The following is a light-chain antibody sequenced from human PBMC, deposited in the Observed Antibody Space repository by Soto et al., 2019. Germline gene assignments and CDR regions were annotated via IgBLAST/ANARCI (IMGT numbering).Light chain of an antibody. CDR1: QSADHS. Sequence: EVVMTQSPGTLSVSPGERATLSCRASQSADHSLAWYQEKPGQAPRLLIYTASTRATGVPARFSGGGSGTEFTLTISSLQSEDFAVYYCQQFHRWPITFGQGTRLEIK. CDR2: TAS. V-gene: IGKV3-15*01. CDR3: QQFHRWPIT. J-gene: IGKJ5*01.